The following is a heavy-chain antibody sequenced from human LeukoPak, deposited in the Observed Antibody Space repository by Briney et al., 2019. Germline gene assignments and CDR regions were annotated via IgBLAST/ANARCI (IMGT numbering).Heavy chain of an antibody. D-gene: IGHD5-18*01. Sequence: PGGSLRLSCAASGFTFSSYEMNWVRQAPGKGLEWVSYISSSGSSIYYADSVKGRFTITRDYAKNSVYLQMNSQRAEDTGVYYCAGYDLAMVILAFDIWGQGQWSPSLQ. CDR2: ISSSGSSI. CDR3: AGYDLAMVILAFDI. J-gene: IGHJ3*02. CDR1: GFTFSSYE. V-gene: IGHV3-48*03.